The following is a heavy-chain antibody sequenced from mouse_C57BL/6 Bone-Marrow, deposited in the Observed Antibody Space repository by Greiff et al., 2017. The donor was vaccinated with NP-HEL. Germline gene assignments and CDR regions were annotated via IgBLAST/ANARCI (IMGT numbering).Heavy chain of an antibody. D-gene: IGHD3-2*02. CDR1: GFSLTSYG. V-gene: IGHV2-6*01. J-gene: IGHJ4*01. Sequence: VKVVESGPGLVAPSQSLSITCTVSGFSLTSYGVDWVRQSPGKGLEWLGVIWGVGSTNYNSALKSRLSISKDNSKSQVFLKMNSLQTDDTAMYYCASNSSGYEAMDYWGQGTSVTVSS. CDR2: IWGVGST. CDR3: ASNSSGYEAMDY.